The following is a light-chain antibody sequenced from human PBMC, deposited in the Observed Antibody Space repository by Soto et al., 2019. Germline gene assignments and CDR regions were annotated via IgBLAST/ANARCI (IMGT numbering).Light chain of an antibody. V-gene: IGKV1-39*01. CDR3: QQCHATPLT. J-gene: IGKJ5*01. CDR1: QAIGNY. Sequence: DIQMTQSPSSLSASVGDRVTITCRASQAIGNYLNWYQQKPGKAPNLLIFGATTLQSGVPSRFSGSRYGTNFTLIISVLQPEDFAIYYCQQCHATPLTFGQGTRL. CDR2: GAT.